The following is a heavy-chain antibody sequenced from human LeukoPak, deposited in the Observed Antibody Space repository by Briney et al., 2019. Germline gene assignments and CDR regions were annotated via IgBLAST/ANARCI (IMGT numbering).Heavy chain of an antibody. CDR3: ARSGSSWFEYYFDY. CDR2: IYSGGST. D-gene: IGHD6-13*01. CDR1: GFTVSSNY. J-gene: IGHJ4*02. V-gene: IGHV3-53*01. Sequence: GGSLRLSCAASGFTVSSNYMSWVRQAPGKGLEWVSVIYSGGSTYYADSVKGRFTISRDNSKNTLYLQMNSLRAEDTAVYYCARSGSSWFEYYFDYWDQGTLVTVSS.